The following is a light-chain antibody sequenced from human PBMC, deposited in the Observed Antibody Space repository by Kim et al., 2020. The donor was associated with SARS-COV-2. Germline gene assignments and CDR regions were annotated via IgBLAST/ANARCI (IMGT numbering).Light chain of an antibody. J-gene: IGLJ3*02. CDR2: GFT. Sequence: NSITISFTSTSSDVCPYTSVSSYQQHPTNAPKLIFYGFTKRPSGIPIRFSGSNSGNTASLTVSRLHADDEADYYCSSYAGSNNMLFGGGTHLTIL. CDR3: SSYAGSNNML. CDR1: SSDVCPYTS. V-gene: IGLV2-8*01.